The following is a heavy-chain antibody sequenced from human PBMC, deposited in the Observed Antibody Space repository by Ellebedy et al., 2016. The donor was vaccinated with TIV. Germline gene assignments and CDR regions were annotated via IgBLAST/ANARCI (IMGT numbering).Heavy chain of an antibody. CDR2: VIPIIGAV. CDR3: VRIEDGGWALDH. D-gene: IGHD6-19*01. Sequence: AASVKVSCKASGDILSSYAISWVRQAPGQGLEWMGGVIPIIGAVNYAQDFQGRLTITADAFTYTSHMLLSSLRSDDTAIYYCVRIEDGGWALDHWGQGTLVTVSS. CDR1: GDILSSYA. V-gene: IGHV1-69*13. J-gene: IGHJ4*02.